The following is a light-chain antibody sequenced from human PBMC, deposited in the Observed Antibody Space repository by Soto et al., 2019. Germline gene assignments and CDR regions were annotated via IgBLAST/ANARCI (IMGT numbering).Light chain of an antibody. CDR2: DND. V-gene: IGLV1-51*01. J-gene: IGLJ2*01. CDR1: SSNNGNNY. Sequence: QSVLTQPPSVSAAPGQKVTISCSGSSSNNGNNYVFWYQQLPGTAPKLLIYDNDKRPSGIPDRFSGSKSGTSATLGITGLQTGDEADYYCATWDRSLSVGVFGGGTQLTVL. CDR3: ATWDRSLSVGV.